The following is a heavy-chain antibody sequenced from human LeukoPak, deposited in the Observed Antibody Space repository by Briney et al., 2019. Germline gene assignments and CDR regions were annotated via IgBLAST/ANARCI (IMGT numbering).Heavy chain of an antibody. Sequence: PSETLSLTCAVSGGSFSGYYWSWIRQPPGKGLEWIGEINHSGSANYNPSLKSRVTISVDTSKNQFSLKLSSVTAADTAVYYCARAINVGAFDIWGQGTMVTVSS. CDR1: GGSFSGYY. J-gene: IGHJ3*02. D-gene: IGHD3-10*01. CDR2: INHSGSA. V-gene: IGHV4-34*01. CDR3: ARAINVGAFDI.